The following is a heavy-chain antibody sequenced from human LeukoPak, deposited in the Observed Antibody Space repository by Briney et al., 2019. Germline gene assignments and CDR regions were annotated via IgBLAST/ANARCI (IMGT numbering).Heavy chain of an antibody. V-gene: IGHV4-34*01. D-gene: IGHD6-19*01. CDR3: ASWTVAGISEIDY. CDR1: GGSFSAYY. Sequence: PSETLSLTCAVYGGSFSAYYWSWIRQPPGKGLEWIGSIYYSGSTYYNPSLKSRVTISVDTSKNQFSLKLSSVTAADTAVYYCASWTVAGISEIDYWGQGTLVTVSS. J-gene: IGHJ4*02. CDR2: IYYSGST.